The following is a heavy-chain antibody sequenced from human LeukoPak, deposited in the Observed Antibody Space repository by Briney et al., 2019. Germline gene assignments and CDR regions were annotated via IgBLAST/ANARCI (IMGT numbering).Heavy chain of an antibody. CDR3: ASSPRLTTSWFLFDS. Sequence: PSETLSLTCAVSGGSITSNGWWSWVRQPPGKGLEWIGEIYHTGSTNYIPSLESRVTMSIDKSKNQFFLMLTSVTAADTAVYYCASSPRLTTSWFLFDSWGHGTLVTVSS. V-gene: IGHV4-4*02. J-gene: IGHJ5*01. CDR1: GGSITSNGW. CDR2: IYHTGST. D-gene: IGHD2-2*01.